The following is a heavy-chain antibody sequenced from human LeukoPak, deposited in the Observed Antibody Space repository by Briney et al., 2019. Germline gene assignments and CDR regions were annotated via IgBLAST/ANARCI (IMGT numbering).Heavy chain of an antibody. CDR3: AKVVSYYYDSSGDYYFDY. CDR2: ISGSGGST. V-gene: IGHV3-23*01. J-gene: IGHJ4*02. Sequence: GGSLRLSCAASGFTFSSYAMSWVRQAPGKGLEWVSAISGSGGSTYYADSVKGRFTISRDNSKNTLYLQMNSLRAEDTAVYYCAKVVSYYYDSSGDYYFDYWGQGTLVTVSS. CDR1: GFTFSSYA. D-gene: IGHD3-22*01.